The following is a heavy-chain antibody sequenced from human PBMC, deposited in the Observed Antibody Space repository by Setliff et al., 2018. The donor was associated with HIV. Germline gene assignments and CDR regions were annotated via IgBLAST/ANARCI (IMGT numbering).Heavy chain of an antibody. D-gene: IGHD6-19*01. Sequence: PSETLSLTCAVYGGSFSGHYWSWIRQSPAKGLEWIGEINHSGSTKYNPSLKSRVTISVDTSKNQFSLKLTSVTAADMGVYYCARGRKKTLAVSGTRYFDFWGQGTLVTVS. J-gene: IGHJ4*02. CDR2: INHSGST. V-gene: IGHV4-34*01. CDR3: ARGRKKTLAVSGTRYFDF. CDR1: GGSFSGHY.